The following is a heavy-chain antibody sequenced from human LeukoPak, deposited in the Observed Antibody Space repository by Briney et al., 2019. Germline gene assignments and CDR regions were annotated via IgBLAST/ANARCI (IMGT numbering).Heavy chain of an antibody. V-gene: IGHV3-48*04. CDR1: GFTFSSYA. J-gene: IGHJ3*02. CDR2: ISSSGSTV. D-gene: IGHD1-26*01. CDR3: ARDLVAALDAFDI. Sequence: HPGGSLRLSCAASGFTFSSYAMSWVRQAPGKGLEWVSYISSSGSTVYYADSVKGRFTISRDNTKNSLYLQVNSLSAEGTAVYYCARDLVAALDAFDIWGQGTMVTVSS.